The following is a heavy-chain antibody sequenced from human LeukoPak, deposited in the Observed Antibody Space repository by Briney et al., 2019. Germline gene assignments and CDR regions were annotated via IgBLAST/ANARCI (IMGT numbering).Heavy chain of an antibody. D-gene: IGHD5-18*01. V-gene: IGHV3-48*02. CDR1: GFSFSSYN. Sequence: PAGGSLRLSCAASGFSFSSYNMNWVHQAPGKGLEWVSYISSSSNTIYYADSVKGRFTISRDNAKNSLYLLLNSLRDEDTAVYYCARGSAMVYWGRGSLVTVSS. CDR3: ARGSAMVY. J-gene: IGHJ4*02. CDR2: ISSSSNTI.